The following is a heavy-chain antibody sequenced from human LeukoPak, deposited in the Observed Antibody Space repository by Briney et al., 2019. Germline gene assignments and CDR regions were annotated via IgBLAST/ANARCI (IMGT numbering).Heavy chain of an antibody. Sequence: GGSLRLSCAASGFTFSSYSMNWVRQAPGKGLEWVSSISSSSSYIYYADSVKGRFTISRDNAKNSLYLQMNSLRAEDTAVYYCARSRSYYDSSGYYPDYWGQGTLVTVSS. J-gene: IGHJ4*02. CDR3: ARSRSYYDSSGYYPDY. CDR2: ISSSSSYI. V-gene: IGHV3-21*01. CDR1: GFTFSSYS. D-gene: IGHD3-22*01.